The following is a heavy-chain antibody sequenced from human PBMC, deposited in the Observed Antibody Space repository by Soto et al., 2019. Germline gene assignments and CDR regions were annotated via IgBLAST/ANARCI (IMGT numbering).Heavy chain of an antibody. CDR2: ISGSGGAT. D-gene: IGHD6-13*01. CDR3: ARQEYSTTWYLKY. CDR1: GFTFSAYA. J-gene: IGHJ4*02. V-gene: IGHV3-23*01. Sequence: GGSLRLSCAASGFTFSAYAMNWVRQAPGKGLEWVSVISGSGGATYYADSVKGRFTISRDNSKNTLYLQMNSLRAEDTAVYYCARQEYSTTWYLKYWGQGTLVTVS.